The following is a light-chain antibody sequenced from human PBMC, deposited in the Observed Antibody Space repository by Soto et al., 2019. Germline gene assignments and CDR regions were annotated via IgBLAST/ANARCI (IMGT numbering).Light chain of an antibody. CDR2: GAS. Sequence: EIVLTQSPGTLSLSPGERATLSCRASQSVSSSYLAWYQQKPGQAPRLLIYGASSRATGIPDRFSGSGSGTDFTLTISRLESEDFAVYYCQQYGSSPTWTFCQGTKVEIK. CDR3: QQYGSSPTWT. CDR1: QSVSSSY. V-gene: IGKV3-20*01. J-gene: IGKJ1*01.